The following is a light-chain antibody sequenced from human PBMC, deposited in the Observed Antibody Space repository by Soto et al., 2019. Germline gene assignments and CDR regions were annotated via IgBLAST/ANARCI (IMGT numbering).Light chain of an antibody. Sequence: DIQMTQSPSFLSASVGDRVTITCRASQTIARYLNWYQHKPGKAPKFLIYDATSLQSGVPSRFSGSGSGTDFNLTINSLQPEDFATYYCQQSFSTPPTFGQGTKLEIK. V-gene: IGKV1-39*01. J-gene: IGKJ2*01. CDR3: QQSFSTPPT. CDR2: DAT. CDR1: QTIARY.